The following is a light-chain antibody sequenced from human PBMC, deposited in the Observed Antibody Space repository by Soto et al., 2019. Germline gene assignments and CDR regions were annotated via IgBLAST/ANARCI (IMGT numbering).Light chain of an antibody. J-gene: IGKJ1*01. CDR2: KAS. V-gene: IGKV1-5*03. CDR3: QQYNTYPWT. Sequence: DIQMIQSPSTLSASVGDRVTITCRASQSISSWLAWYQQKPGKAPKVLIYKASSLESGVPSRFSGSGSVTEFTLTISSLQPDDFATYYCQQYNTYPWTFGQGTQVEIK. CDR1: QSISSW.